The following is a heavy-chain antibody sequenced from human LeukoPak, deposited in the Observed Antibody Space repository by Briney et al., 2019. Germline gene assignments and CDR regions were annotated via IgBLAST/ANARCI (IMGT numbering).Heavy chain of an antibody. J-gene: IGHJ4*02. CDR1: GGSISSYY. Sequence: SETLSLTCTVSGGSISSYYWSWIRQPPGKGLEWIGEINHSGSTNYNPSLKSRVTISVDTSKNQFSLKLSSVTAADTAVYHCARATGRADTDSRVGTTDYWGQGTLVTVSS. CDR2: INHSGST. CDR3: ARATGRADTDSRVGTTDY. D-gene: IGHD1/OR15-1a*01. V-gene: IGHV4-34*01.